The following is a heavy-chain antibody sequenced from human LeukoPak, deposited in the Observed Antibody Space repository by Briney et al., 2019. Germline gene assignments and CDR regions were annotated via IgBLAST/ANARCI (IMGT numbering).Heavy chain of an antibody. D-gene: IGHD1-1*01. V-gene: IGHV1-69*04. CDR2: IIPVLGIA. Sequence: SVKVSCKASGGTFSSYAISWVRQAPGQGLEWMGRIIPVLGIANYAQKFQGRVTITADKSTSTAYMELSSLRSEDTAVYYCARDGLERRWGGYNWFDPWGQGTLVTVSS. CDR1: GGTFSSYA. CDR3: ARDGLERRWGGYNWFDP. J-gene: IGHJ5*02.